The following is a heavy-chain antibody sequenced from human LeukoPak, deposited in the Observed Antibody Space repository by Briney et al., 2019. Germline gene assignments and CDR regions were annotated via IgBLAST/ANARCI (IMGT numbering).Heavy chain of an antibody. D-gene: IGHD6-13*01. CDR3: ALHSSWHVGALRVVY. CDR1: GFTFSSYA. Sequence: GGSLRLSCAASGFTFSSYAMSWVRQAPGKGLEWVSAISGSGGSTYYADSVKGRFTISRDNSKNTLYLQMNSLRAEDTAVYYCALHSSWHVGALRVVYWGQGTLVTVSS. J-gene: IGHJ4*02. V-gene: IGHV3-23*01. CDR2: ISGSGGST.